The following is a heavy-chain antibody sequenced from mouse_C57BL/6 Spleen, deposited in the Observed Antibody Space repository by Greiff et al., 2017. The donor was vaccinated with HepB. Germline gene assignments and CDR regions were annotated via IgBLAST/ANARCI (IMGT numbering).Heavy chain of an antibody. J-gene: IGHJ1*03. D-gene: IGHD1-1*01. CDR1: GYSITSGYD. CDR3: ARDLGYYGSSHWYFDV. V-gene: IGHV3-1*01. CDR2: ISYSGST. Sequence: EVKLMESGPGMVKPSQSLSLTCTVTGYSITSGYDWHWIRHFPGNKLEWMGYISYSGSTNYNPSLKSRISITHDTSKNHFFLKLNSVTTEDTATYYCARDLGYYGSSHWYFDVWGTGTTVTVSS.